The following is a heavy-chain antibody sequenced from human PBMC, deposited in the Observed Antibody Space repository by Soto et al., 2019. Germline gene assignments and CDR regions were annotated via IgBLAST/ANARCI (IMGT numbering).Heavy chain of an antibody. CDR2: IYYSGSI. J-gene: IGHJ4*02. D-gene: IGHD5-18*01. Sequence: PSETLSLTCTVSGGSISSGDYYWSWIRQPPGKGLEWIGYIYYSGSIFYNPSLESRVTISVDTPKNQFSLKLRSVTAADTAVYYCARERGGYGLFDSWGQGTLVTVSS. V-gene: IGHV4-30-4*01. CDR3: ARERGGYGLFDS. CDR1: GGSISSGDYY.